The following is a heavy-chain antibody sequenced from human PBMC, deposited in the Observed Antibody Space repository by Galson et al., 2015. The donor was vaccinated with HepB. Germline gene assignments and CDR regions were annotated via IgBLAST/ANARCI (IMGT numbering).Heavy chain of an antibody. V-gene: IGHV1-18*04. CDR3: ARDLSAKLWFGDHNPDYYYGMDV. CDR2: ISAYNGNT. CDR1: GYTFTSYG. D-gene: IGHD3-10*01. Sequence: SVKVSCKASGYTFTSYGISWVRQAPGQGLEWMGWISAYNGNTNYAQKLQGRVTMTTDTSTSTAYMELRSLRSDDTAVYYCARDLSAKLWFGDHNPDYYYGMDVWGQGTTVTVSS. J-gene: IGHJ6*02.